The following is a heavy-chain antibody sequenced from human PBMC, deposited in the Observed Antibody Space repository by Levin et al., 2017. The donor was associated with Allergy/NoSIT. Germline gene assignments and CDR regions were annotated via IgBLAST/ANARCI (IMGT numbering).Heavy chain of an antibody. D-gene: IGHD1-1*01. CDR1: GFTFSTYT. V-gene: IGHV3-21*01. CDR2: IRDSDNST. Sequence: GGSLRLSCSASGFTFSTYTMNWVRQAPGKGLEWVSSIRDSDNSTYYADSVKGRSTISRDNAKNSVHLHMNSLRGEDTAVYYCARGGNWNHPWLYDYWGQGSLVRVSS. J-gene: IGHJ4*02. CDR3: ARGGNWNHPWLYDY.